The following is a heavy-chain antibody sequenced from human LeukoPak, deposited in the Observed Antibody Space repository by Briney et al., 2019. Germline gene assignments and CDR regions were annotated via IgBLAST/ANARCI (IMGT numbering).Heavy chain of an antibody. D-gene: IGHD3-9*01. CDR1: GFTFSSYG. CDR3: AKVAYYEILKSWFDY. V-gene: IGHV3-23*01. CDR2: ISGSGGST. Sequence: GGSLRLSCAASGFTFSSYGMSWVRQAPGKGLEWVSAISGSGGSTYYADSVKGRFTISRDNSKNTLYLQMNSLRAEDTAVYYCAKVAYYEILKSWFDYWGQGTLVTVSS. J-gene: IGHJ4*02.